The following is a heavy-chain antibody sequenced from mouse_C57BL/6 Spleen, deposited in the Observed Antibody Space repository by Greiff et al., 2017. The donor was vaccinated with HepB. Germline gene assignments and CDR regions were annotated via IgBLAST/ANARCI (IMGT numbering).Heavy chain of an antibody. V-gene: IGHV5-4*01. CDR3: ARDSFTTVVYFDY. Sequence: EVKLVESGGGLVKPGGSLKLSCAASGFTFSSYAMSWVRQTPEKRLEWVATISDGGSYTYYPDNVKGRFTISRDNAKNNLYLQMSHLKSEDTAMYYCARDSFTTVVYFDYWGQGTTLTVSS. CDR2: ISDGGSYT. D-gene: IGHD1-1*01. CDR1: GFTFSSYA. J-gene: IGHJ2*01.